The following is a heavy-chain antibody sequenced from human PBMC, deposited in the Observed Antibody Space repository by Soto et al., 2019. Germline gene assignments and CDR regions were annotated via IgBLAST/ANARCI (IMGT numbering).Heavy chain of an antibody. V-gene: IGHV3-66*01. CDR1: GFTVSSNY. CDR2: IYSGGST. D-gene: IGHD3-9*01. J-gene: IGHJ4*02. CDR3: ARPDYDILTGYYLTDY. Sequence: EVQLVESGGGLVQPGGSLRLSCAASGFTVSSNYMSWVRQAPGKGLEWVSVIYSGGSTYYADSVKGRFTISRDNSKNTLYLQMNSLRAEDTAVYYCARPDYDILTGYYLTDYWGQGTLVTFSS.